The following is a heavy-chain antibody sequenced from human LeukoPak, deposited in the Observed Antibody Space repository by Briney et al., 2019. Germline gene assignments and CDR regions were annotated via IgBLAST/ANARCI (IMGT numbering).Heavy chain of an antibody. D-gene: IGHD4-17*01. J-gene: IGHJ4*02. CDR2: ISYSGST. CDR1: GGSISSYY. V-gene: IGHV4-59*01. Sequence: SETLSLTCTVSGGSISSYYWSWIRQPPGKGLEYIGYISYSGSTNYNPSLKSRVTISIDRSKNQFSLKLSSVTAADTAVYYCASVTTDYCSYFDYWGQGTQVTVSS. CDR3: ASVTTDYCSYFDY.